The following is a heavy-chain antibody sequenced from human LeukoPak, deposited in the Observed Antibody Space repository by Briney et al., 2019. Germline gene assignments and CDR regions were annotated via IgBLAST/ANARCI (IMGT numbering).Heavy chain of an antibody. D-gene: IGHD3-22*01. CDR3: ARRPSFITMIVVVTTSAGWFDP. J-gene: IGHJ5*02. CDR2: INHSGST. V-gene: IGHV4-34*01. Sequence: SETLSLTCAVYGGSFSGYYWSWIRQPPGKRLEWIGEINHSGSTNYNPSLKSRVTISVDTSKNQFSLKLSSVTAADTAVYYCARRPSFITMIVVVTTSAGWFDPWGQGTLVTVSS. CDR1: GGSFSGYY.